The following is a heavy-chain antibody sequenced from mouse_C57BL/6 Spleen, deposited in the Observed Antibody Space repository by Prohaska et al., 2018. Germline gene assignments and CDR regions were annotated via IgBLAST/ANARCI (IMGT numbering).Heavy chain of an antibody. CDR3: AREEIYYDYDVHSMDY. Sequence: HGKSFEWIGDINPNNGGTSYNQKFKCKATLTVDKSSSTAYMELRSLTLEDSAVYYCAREEIYYDYDVHSMDYWGQGTSVTVSS. J-gene: IGHJ4*01. D-gene: IGHD2-4*01. V-gene: IGHV1-26*01. CDR2: INPNNGGT.